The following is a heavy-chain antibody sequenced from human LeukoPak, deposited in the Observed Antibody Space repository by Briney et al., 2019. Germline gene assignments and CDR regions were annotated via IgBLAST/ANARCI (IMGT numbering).Heavy chain of an antibody. CDR3: TTDKGDYGGNSELDY. V-gene: IGHV3-23*01. Sequence: GGSLRLSCAASGFPFSSYAMSWVRQAPGKGLEWVSTITASGGRTYYADSVKGRFTISRDNPKNTLYLQMNSLRAEDTAVYYCTTDKGDYGGNSELDYWGQGTLVTVSS. D-gene: IGHD4-23*01. CDR1: GFPFSSYA. J-gene: IGHJ4*02. CDR2: ITASGGRT.